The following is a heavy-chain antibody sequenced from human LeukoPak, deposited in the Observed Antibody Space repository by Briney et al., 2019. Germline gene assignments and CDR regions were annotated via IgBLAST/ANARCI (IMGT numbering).Heavy chain of an antibody. CDR2: IYNSGST. CDR1: GGSISSYY. V-gene: IGHV4-59*08. CDR3: ARRRRGYSGYEDAFDI. D-gene: IGHD5-12*01. Sequence: SETLSLTCTVSGGSISSYYWSWIRQPPGKGLEWIGYIYNSGSTNYNPSLKSRVTISVDTSKNQFSLKLSSVTAADTAVYYCARRRRGYSGYEDAFDIWDQGTMVTVSS. J-gene: IGHJ3*02.